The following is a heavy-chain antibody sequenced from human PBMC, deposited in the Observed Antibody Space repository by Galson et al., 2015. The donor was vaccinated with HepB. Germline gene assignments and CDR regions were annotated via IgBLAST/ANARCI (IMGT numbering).Heavy chain of an antibody. Sequence: SLRLSCAASGFTFSSYSMNWVRQAPGKGLEWVSSISSSSSYIYYADSVKGRFTISRDNAKNSLYLQMNSLRAEDTAVYYCARFLPRGDYYYGMDVWGQGTTVTVSS. CDR1: GFTFSSYS. J-gene: IGHJ6*02. CDR2: ISSSSSYI. D-gene: IGHD2/OR15-2a*01. V-gene: IGHV3-21*01. CDR3: ARFLPRGDYYYGMDV.